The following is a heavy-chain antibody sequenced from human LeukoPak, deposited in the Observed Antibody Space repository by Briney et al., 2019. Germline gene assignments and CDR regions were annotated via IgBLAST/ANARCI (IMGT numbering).Heavy chain of an antibody. J-gene: IGHJ4*02. CDR3: ARGPGYYDSSGLIH. Sequence: PSETLSLTCAVSGYSISSGYYWGWIRQPPGKGLDWIGSISHSGSTNYNPSLKSRVTISVDTSKNQFSLKLSSVTAADTAVYYCARGPGYYDSSGLIHWGQGTLVTVSS. D-gene: IGHD3-22*01. CDR1: GYSISSGYY. CDR2: ISHSGST. V-gene: IGHV4-38-2*01.